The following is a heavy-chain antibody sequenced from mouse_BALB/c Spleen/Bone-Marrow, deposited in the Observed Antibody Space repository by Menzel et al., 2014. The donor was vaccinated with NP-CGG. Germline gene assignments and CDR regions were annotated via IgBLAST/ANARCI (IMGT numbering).Heavy chain of an antibody. CDR3: ARAGSGFFDF. Sequence: VMLVESGPGLVAPSQGLSITCTVSGFSLTSFGVHWVRQPPGKGLEWQGVIWAGGSTNYNSALMSRLSISKDNSQSQVFLKMNSLQTGDSAIYYCARAGSGFFDFWGQGTTLIVSS. D-gene: IGHD3-1*01. J-gene: IGHJ2*01. V-gene: IGHV2-9*02. CDR2: IWAGGST. CDR1: GFSLTSFG.